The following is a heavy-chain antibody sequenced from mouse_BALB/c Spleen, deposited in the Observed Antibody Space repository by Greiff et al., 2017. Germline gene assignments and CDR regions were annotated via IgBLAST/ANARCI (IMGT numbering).Heavy chain of an antibody. CDR3: ARRYDGYYDAMDY. V-gene: IGHV1-69*02. CDR1: GYTFTSYW. CDR2: IDPSDSYT. Sequence: QVQLQQSGAELVKPGASVKLSCKASGYTFTSYWMHWVKQRPGQGLEWIGEIDPSDSYTNYNQKFKGKATLTVDKSSSTAYMQLSSLTSEDSAVYYCARRYDGYYDAMDYWGQGTSVTVSS. J-gene: IGHJ4*01. D-gene: IGHD2-3*01.